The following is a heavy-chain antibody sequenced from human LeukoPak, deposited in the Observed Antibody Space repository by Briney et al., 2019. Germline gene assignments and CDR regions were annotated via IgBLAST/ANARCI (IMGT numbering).Heavy chain of an antibody. CDR3: VRRDPGWNYFDY. CDR1: GGSINSHY. Sequence: SETLSLTCAVSGGSINSHYWSWIRQPQGKGLEWIGDIYYTGRNNYNPSLKSRVTISLDTSKNHLSLNLTSVLAADTSIYYCVRRDPGWNYFDYWGQGILVTVSS. J-gene: IGHJ4*02. D-gene: IGHD6-19*01. CDR2: IYYTGRN. V-gene: IGHV4-59*08.